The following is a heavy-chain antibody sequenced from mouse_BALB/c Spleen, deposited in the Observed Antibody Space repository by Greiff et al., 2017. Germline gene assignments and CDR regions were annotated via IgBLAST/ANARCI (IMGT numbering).Heavy chain of an antibody. V-gene: IGHV5-6*01. Sequence: EVMLVESGGDLVKPGGSLKLSCAASGFTFSSYGMSWVRQTPDKRLEWVATISSGGSYTYYPDSVKGRFTISRDNAKNTLYLQMSSLKSEDTAMYYCAREGSSPWGQGTLVTVSA. CDR2: ISSGGSYT. D-gene: IGHD1-1*01. J-gene: IGHJ3*01. CDR1: GFTFSSYG. CDR3: AREGSSP.